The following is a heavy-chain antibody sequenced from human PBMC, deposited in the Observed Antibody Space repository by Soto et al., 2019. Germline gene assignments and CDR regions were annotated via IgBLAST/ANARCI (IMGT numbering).Heavy chain of an antibody. CDR3: DRGGCSGGSCYFATNY. J-gene: IGHJ4*02. Sequence: SETLSLTCTVSGGSISSYYWSWIRQPPGKGLEWIGYIYYSGSTNYDPSLKSRVTISVDTSKNQFSLKLSSVTAADTAVYYCDRGGCSGGSCYFATNYWGQGTLVTVSS. CDR2: IYYSGST. D-gene: IGHD2-15*01. CDR1: GGSISSYY. V-gene: IGHV4-59*01.